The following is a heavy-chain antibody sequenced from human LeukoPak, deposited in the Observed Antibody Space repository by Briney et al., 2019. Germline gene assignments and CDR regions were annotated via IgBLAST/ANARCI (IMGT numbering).Heavy chain of an antibody. J-gene: IGHJ5*02. CDR2: IYYSGST. D-gene: IGHD3-3*01. Sequence: SETLSLTCTVSGVSVSSGSYYWSWIRQPPGKGLEWIGYIYYSGSTNYNPSLKSRVTISVDTSRNQFSLKLSSVTAADTAVYYCARDKGSYDFWSGYYNWFDPWGQGTLVTVSP. CDR1: GVSVSSGSYY. CDR3: ARDKGSYDFWSGYYNWFDP. V-gene: IGHV4-61*01.